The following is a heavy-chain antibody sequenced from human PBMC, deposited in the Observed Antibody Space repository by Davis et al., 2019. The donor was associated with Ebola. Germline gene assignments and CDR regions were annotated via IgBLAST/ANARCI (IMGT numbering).Heavy chain of an antibody. CDR2: IIPIFGTA. J-gene: IGHJ4*02. V-gene: IGHV1-69*13. D-gene: IGHD6-19*01. Sequence: SVKVSCKASGGTFSSYAISWVRQAPGQGLEWMGGIIPIFGTANYAQKFQGRVTITADESTSTAYMELSSLRSEDTAVYYCARLSAVAPSEYYGFDYWGQGTLVTVSS. CDR3: ARLSAVAPSEYYGFDY. CDR1: GGTFSSYA.